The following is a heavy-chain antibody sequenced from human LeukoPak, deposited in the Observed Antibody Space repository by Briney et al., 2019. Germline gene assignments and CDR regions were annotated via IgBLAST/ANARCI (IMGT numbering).Heavy chain of an antibody. CDR1: GGTFSSYA. CDR2: IIPIFGTA. V-gene: IGHV1-69*05. D-gene: IGHD3-3*01. CDR3: ARGESVCYDFGHYYMDV. Sequence: SVKVSCKASGGTFSSYAISWVRQAPGQGLEWMGRIIPIFGTANYAQKFQGRVTITTDESTSTAYMELSSLRSEDTAVYYCARGESVCYDFGHYYMDVWGKGTTVTVSS. J-gene: IGHJ6*03.